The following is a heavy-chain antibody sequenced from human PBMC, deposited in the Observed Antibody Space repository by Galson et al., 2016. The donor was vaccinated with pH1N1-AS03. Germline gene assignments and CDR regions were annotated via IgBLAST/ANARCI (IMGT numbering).Heavy chain of an antibody. CDR1: GFTFSAYA. J-gene: IGHJ6*03. D-gene: IGHD2-21*01. CDR2: IRSGSGLK. Sequence: CAASGFTFSAYAIHWFRQTPDKGLEWLSYIRSGSGLKYYADTMEGRVTLSRDNSKNMVYLHMDSLTVDDTAIYYCAKESSEAFCGHKCSYFMDVWGNGTTVIVSS. V-gene: IGHV3-30*02. CDR3: AKESSEAFCGHKCSYFMDV.